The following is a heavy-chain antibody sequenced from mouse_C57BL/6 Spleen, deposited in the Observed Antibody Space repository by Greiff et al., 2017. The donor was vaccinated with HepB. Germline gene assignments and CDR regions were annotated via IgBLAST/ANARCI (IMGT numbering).Heavy chain of an antibody. V-gene: IGHV1-82*01. Sequence: QVQLQQSGPELVKPGASVKISCKASGYAFSSSWMNWVKQRPGKGLEWIGRIYPGDGDTNYNGKFKGKATLTADKSSSTAYMQLSSLTSEDSAVYFGARWNYDYYGSFDYWGQGTTLTVSS. CDR3: ARWNYDYYGSFDY. J-gene: IGHJ2*01. D-gene: IGHD2-4*01. CDR1: GYAFSSSW. CDR2: IYPGDGDT.